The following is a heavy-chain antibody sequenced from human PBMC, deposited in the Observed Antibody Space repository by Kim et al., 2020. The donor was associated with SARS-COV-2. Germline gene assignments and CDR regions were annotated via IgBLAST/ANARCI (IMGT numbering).Heavy chain of an antibody. CDR3: ARHPGGVYVEIDY. CDR2: IYYRGST. Sequence: SETLSLTCTVSGGSISSYYWSWIRQPPGKGLEWIGYIYYRGSTNYNPSLKSRVTISVDTSKNQFSLKLSSVTAADTAVYYCARHPGGVYVEIDYWGQGTLVTVSS. D-gene: IGHD2-8*02. J-gene: IGHJ4*02. V-gene: IGHV4-59*08. CDR1: GGSISSYY.